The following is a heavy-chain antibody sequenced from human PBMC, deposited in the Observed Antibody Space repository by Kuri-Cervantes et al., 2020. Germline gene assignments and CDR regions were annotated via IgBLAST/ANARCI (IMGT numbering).Heavy chain of an antibody. CDR2: IYYSGST. J-gene: IGHJ2*01. CDR3: ARKNWYFDL. Sequence: LRLSCTVSGGSISSSSYYWGWIRQPPGKGLEWIGYIYYSGSTYYNPSLKSRVTISVDTSKNQFSLKLSSVTAADTAVYYCARKNWYFDLWGRGTLVTVSS. CDR1: GGSISSSSYY. V-gene: IGHV4-31*03.